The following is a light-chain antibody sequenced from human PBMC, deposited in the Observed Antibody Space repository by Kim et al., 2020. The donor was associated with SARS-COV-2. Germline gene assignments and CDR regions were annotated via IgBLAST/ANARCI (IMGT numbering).Light chain of an antibody. J-gene: IGKJ2*01. Sequence: SYPGERATVSCRASQTIGSSYLAWYQQKPDQAPRLIIYGASSRATGSPDRFSGSGSGTDFTLTISRLEPEDFAVYYCQQYAGSPYTFGQGTKLEI. CDR1: QTIGSSY. CDR2: GAS. V-gene: IGKV3-20*01. CDR3: QQYAGSPYT.